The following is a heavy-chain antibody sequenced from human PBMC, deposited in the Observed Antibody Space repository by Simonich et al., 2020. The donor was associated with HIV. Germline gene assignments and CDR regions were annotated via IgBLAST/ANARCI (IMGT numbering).Heavy chain of an antibody. D-gene: IGHD3-3*01. Sequence: QVQLQQWGAGLLKPSETLSLTCAVYGGSFSGYYWSWIRQPPGKGLELIGEINHRGITNYKSSLNSRATISVDKSKNQFSLKLSSVTAADTAIYYCARRDRELILYFDYWGQGNLVTVSS. CDR3: ARRDRELILYFDY. V-gene: IGHV4-34*01. CDR2: INHRGIT. J-gene: IGHJ4*02. CDR1: GGSFSGYY.